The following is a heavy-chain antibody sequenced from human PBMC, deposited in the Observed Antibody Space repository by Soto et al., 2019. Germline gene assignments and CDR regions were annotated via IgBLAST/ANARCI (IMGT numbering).Heavy chain of an antibody. CDR3: AGHIHSMATRLRAFDV. J-gene: IGHJ3*01. Sequence: QLQLQESGPGLVNPSETLSLTCTVSSGSISGSTYYWGWIRQAPGKGLEWIGSVYKSGKTHCNPSLKSRVTISIDTSKNLFSLKLNSVTAADTAVYFCAGHIHSMATRLRAFDVWGQGTVVTVSS. V-gene: IGHV4-39*01. CDR2: VYKSGKT. D-gene: IGHD5-12*01. CDR1: SGSISGSTYY.